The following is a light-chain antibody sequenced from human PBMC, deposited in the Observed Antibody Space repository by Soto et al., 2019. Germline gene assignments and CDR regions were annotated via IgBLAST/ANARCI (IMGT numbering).Light chain of an antibody. CDR2: DAS. V-gene: IGKV1-5*01. CDR1: QSISSW. J-gene: IGKJ3*01. CDR3: QQYNNRPFT. Sequence: DIQMTQSPSTLSASVGDRVTITCRASQSISSWLAWYQQKPGKAPKLLIYDASSLESGVPSRFSGSGSGTEFTLTISSLQPDDFATYYCQQYNNRPFTFGPGTKVYIK.